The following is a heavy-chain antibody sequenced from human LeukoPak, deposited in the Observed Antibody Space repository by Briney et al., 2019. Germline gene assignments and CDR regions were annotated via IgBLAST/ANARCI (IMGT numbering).Heavy chain of an antibody. Sequence: GGSLRLSCAASGLTFTSYAMSWVRQAPGKGLEWVSGISSGGNTNYAGSVKGRFTISRDNSKNTLFLQLNSLRAEDTALYYCAKAAGGGTYSYGSWGQGTLVTVSS. J-gene: IGHJ5*02. V-gene: IGHV3-23*01. CDR3: AKAAGGGTYSYGS. CDR1: GLTFTSYA. D-gene: IGHD1-26*01. CDR2: ISSGGNT.